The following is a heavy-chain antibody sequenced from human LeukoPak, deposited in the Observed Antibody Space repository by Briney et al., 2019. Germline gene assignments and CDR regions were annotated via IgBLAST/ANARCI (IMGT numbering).Heavy chain of an antibody. CDR2: IYYSGST. CDR1: GGSISSYY. D-gene: IGHD6-13*01. J-gene: IGHJ5*02. Sequence: SETLSLTCTVSGGSISSYYWSWIRQPPGKGLEWIGYIYYSGSTNYNPSLKSQVTISVDTSKNQFSLKLSSVTAADTAVYYCATSGYSSSFWFDPWGQGTLVTVSS. V-gene: IGHV4-59*08. CDR3: ATSGYSSSFWFDP.